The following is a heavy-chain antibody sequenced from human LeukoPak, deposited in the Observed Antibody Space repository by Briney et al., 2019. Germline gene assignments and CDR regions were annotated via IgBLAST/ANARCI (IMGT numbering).Heavy chain of an antibody. CDR1: GYTFTGYY. J-gene: IGHJ4*02. V-gene: IGHV1-2*06. D-gene: IGHD3-22*01. Sequence: GASVKVSCKASGYTFTGYYMHWVRQAPGQGLEWMGRINPNSGGTNYAQKFQGRVTMTRDTSISTAYMELSRLRSDDTAVYYCARVRYYYDSSGYQVYFDCWGQGTLVTVSS. CDR2: INPNSGGT. CDR3: ARVRYYYDSSGYQVYFDC.